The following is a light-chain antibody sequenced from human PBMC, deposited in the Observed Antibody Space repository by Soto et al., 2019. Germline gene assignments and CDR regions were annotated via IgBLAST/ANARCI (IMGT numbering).Light chain of an antibody. CDR3: SSYTTSSTL. Sequence: QSALTQPASVSGSPGQWITISCTGTRSDVGDYNHVSWYQQHPGKAPKLMIYDVSHRPSGVSNRFSGSKSGNTASLTISGLQAEDEADYYCSSYTTSSTLFGGGTKLTVL. V-gene: IGLV2-14*01. CDR2: DVS. J-gene: IGLJ2*01. CDR1: RSDVGDYNH.